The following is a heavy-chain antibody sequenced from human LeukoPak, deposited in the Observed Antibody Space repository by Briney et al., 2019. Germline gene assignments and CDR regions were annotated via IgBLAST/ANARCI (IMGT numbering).Heavy chain of an antibody. Sequence: ASVKVSCKASGYTFTNYAMKWVRQAPGQGLEWMGWINTNTGNPSYAQGFTGRFFFSLDTSVSTAYLEISSLKAEDTAVYYCARAAYCSDSTCYSRDWGQGTLVTVSS. V-gene: IGHV7-4-1*02. CDR3: ARAAYCSDSTCYSRD. D-gene: IGHD2-15*01. CDR1: GYTFTNYA. CDR2: INTNTGNP. J-gene: IGHJ4*02.